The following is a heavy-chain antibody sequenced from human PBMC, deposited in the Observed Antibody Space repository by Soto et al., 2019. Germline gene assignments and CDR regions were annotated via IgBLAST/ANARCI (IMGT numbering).Heavy chain of an antibody. J-gene: IGHJ6*02. Sequence: EVQLLESGGGLVQPGGSLRLSCAASGFTFGNYTMSWVCQAPGKGLEWVSSISGSDGTTYYADSVKGRFSISRDKSKNTLYLQMNSLRAEDTAIYYCAKLDFWNSYYGLDVWGQGTTVTVSS. CDR3: AKLDFWNSYYGLDV. D-gene: IGHD3-3*01. CDR2: ISGSDGTT. V-gene: IGHV3-23*01. CDR1: GFTFGNYT.